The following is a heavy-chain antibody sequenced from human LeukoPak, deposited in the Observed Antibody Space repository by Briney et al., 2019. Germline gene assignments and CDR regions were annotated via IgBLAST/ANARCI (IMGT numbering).Heavy chain of an antibody. CDR2: ISGSGGTT. V-gene: IGHV3-23*01. CDR1: GFTFSRYS. CDR3: AKQFIVDRNWFDP. J-gene: IGHJ5*02. D-gene: IGHD3-16*02. Sequence: GGSLRLSCAASGFTFSRYSLNWVRQAPGKGLEWVSIISGSGGTTYYAASVQGRFTISRDNSKNTLYLQMNSLRAEDTAVYYCAKQFIVDRNWFDPWGQGTLVTVSS.